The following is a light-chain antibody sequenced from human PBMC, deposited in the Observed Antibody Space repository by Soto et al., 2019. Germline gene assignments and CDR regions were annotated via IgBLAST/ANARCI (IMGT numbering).Light chain of an antibody. J-gene: IGLJ1*01. V-gene: IGLV2-23*02. CDR1: SSDVGSYNL. Sequence: QSVLTQPASVSGSPGQSITISCTGTSSDVGSYNLVSWYQQHPGKAPKLMINEVSKRPSGVSNRFSGSKSGNTASLTISGLQAEDEADYYCCSYAGSSTFYVFGTGTKVTVL. CDR2: EVS. CDR3: CSYAGSSTFYV.